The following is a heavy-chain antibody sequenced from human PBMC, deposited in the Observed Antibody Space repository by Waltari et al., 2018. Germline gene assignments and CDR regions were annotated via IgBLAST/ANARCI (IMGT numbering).Heavy chain of an antibody. CDR1: GFTFSSSW. CDR3: AIGGVETSWYWRY. Sequence: EVQVVESGGGLVQPGGSLRLSCAASGFTFSSSWMTGVRQGPGKGLEWVANIKTDGSDTYYVDSVKGRFTISRDNTKNSLYLQMSSLRAEDTAVYYCAIGGVETSWYWRYWGQGTLVTVSS. D-gene: IGHD6-13*01. V-gene: IGHV3-7*01. CDR2: IKTDGSDT. J-gene: IGHJ4*02.